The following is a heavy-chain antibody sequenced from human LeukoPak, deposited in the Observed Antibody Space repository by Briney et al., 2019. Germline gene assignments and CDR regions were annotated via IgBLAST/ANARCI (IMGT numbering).Heavy chain of an antibody. J-gene: IGHJ6*02. V-gene: IGHV4-59*08. Sequence: PSETLSLICTVSGGSINTLYWSWIRQSPGKGLEWIGYIFYSGSTNYNPSLKSRVTISVDTSKNQFSLTLNSVTAADTAVYYCARHLTRRDYFYYGMDVWGQGTPVTVSS. CDR1: GGSINTLY. CDR3: ARHLTRRDYFYYGMDV. CDR2: IFYSGST.